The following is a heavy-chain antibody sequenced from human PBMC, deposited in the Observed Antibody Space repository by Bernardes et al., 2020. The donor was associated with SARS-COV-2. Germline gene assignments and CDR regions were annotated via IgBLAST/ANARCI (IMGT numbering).Heavy chain of an antibody. CDR3: ARHIMANITIFGVVRAGNWFDP. CDR1: GGSISSSSYY. D-gene: IGHD3-3*01. Sequence: SETLSLTCTVSGGSISSSSYYWGWIRQPPGKGLEWIGSIYYSGSTYYNPSLKSRVTISVDTSKNQFSLKLSSVTAADTAVYYCARHIMANITIFGVVRAGNWFDPWGQGTLVTVSS. J-gene: IGHJ5*02. V-gene: IGHV4-39*01. CDR2: IYYSGST.